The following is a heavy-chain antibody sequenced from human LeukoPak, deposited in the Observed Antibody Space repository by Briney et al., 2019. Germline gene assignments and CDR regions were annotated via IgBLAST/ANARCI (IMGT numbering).Heavy chain of an antibody. CDR3: ARGFCSGGICYRITGTFDV. V-gene: IGHV3-30*02. CDR2: IRYDGSNK. J-gene: IGHJ3*01. CDR1: GFTFRDYG. Sequence: PGGSLRLSCAASGFTFRDYGMSWVRQAPGKGLEWVAFIRYDGSNKYYADSVKGRFTISRDNSKNTLYLQMNSLRADDTAVYYCARGFCSGGICYRITGTFDVWGQGTMVTVSS. D-gene: IGHD2-15*01.